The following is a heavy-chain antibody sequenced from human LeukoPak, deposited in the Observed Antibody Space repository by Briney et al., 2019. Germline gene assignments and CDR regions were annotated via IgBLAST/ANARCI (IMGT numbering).Heavy chain of an antibody. V-gene: IGHV1-18*01. CDR2: ISAYNGHT. CDR1: GGTFIIHG. D-gene: IGHD3-22*01. Sequence: ASVKVSCKASGGTFIIHGFTWVRQVPGQGLEWMGWISAYNGHTNYAQRFQGRITMTTDASASTAYMDLRSLRSDDTAMYYCVRYSDSSGVPDYWGQGTLVIVSS. J-gene: IGHJ4*02. CDR3: VRYSDSSGVPDY.